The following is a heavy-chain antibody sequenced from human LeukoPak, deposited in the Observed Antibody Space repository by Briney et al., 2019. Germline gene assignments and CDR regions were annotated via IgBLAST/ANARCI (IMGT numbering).Heavy chain of an antibody. V-gene: IGHV1-2*02. CDR2: INPNSGGT. CDR3: ASLPYSGSYGDWFDP. D-gene: IGHD1-26*01. Sequence: ASVTVSCKASGYTFTGYYMHWVRQAPGQGLEWMGWINPNSGGTNYAQKFQGRVTMTRDTSISTAYMELSRLRSDDTAVYYCASLPYSGSYGDWFDPWGQGTLVTVSS. J-gene: IGHJ5*02. CDR1: GYTFTGYY.